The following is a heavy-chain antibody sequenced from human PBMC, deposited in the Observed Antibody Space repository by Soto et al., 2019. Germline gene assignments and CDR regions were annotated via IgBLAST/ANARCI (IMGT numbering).Heavy chain of an antibody. CDR2: IYYSGST. Sequence: SETLSLTCTVSGGSISSGGYYWSWIRQHPGKGLEWIGYIYYSGSTYYNPSLKSRVTISVDTSKNQFSLKLSSVTAADTAVYYCARSHGDYEWDFDYWGQGTLVTVSS. CDR1: GGSISSGGYY. CDR3: ARSHGDYEWDFDY. V-gene: IGHV4-31*03. D-gene: IGHD4-17*01. J-gene: IGHJ4*02.